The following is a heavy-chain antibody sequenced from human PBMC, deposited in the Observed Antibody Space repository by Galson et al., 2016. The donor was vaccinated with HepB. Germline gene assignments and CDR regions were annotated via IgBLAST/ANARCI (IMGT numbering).Heavy chain of an antibody. J-gene: IGHJ4*02. D-gene: IGHD2-15*01. CDR3: AQTLGYCSGGSCSYLDS. Sequence: QSGEEVKQPGESLRISCQASGYTFTTYWINWVRQVPGKGLEWMGRIDPSDPCIDYSPSSEGHITISTDKSKSPAYLQWTSLKASDTAMYYCAQTLGYCSGGSCSYLDSWGQGTLVTVAS. CDR1: GYTFTTYW. V-gene: IGHV5-10-1*01. CDR2: IDPSDPCI.